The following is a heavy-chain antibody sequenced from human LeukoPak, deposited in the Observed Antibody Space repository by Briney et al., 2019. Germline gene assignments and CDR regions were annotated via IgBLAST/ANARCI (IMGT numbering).Heavy chain of an antibody. Sequence: GGSLRLSCAASGFDVKSHDIHWVRHPIGKGLEWVSSIESPRDIYYAGSVKGRFTISREDAENSVYLQMNNLRVEDTAIYYCAKVRRSVAYDYWGRGTLVTVSS. J-gene: IGHJ4*02. CDR3: AKVRRSVAYDY. CDR1: GFDVKSHD. V-gene: IGHV3-13*01. CDR2: IESPRDI.